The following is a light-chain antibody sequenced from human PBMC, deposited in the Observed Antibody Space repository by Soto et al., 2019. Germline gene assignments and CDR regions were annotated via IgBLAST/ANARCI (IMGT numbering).Light chain of an antibody. V-gene: IGKV3-15*01. CDR3: QQYNNWPRT. CDR1: QSVINN. CDR2: GAS. J-gene: IGKJ1*01. Sequence: EIVLTQSPGTLSLSPGEIATLFCSASQSVINNYLAWYQQKPGPAPRLLIYGASTRATGIAARFSGGGSGTDFPLTISSLQSEDFAVYYCQQYNNWPRTFGQGTKVDIK.